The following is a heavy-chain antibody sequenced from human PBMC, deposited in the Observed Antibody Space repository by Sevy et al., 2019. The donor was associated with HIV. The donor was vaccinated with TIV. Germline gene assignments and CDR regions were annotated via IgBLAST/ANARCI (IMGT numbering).Heavy chain of an antibody. CDR1: GYSFANNW. Sequence: GESLKISCKGSGYSFANNWIGWVRQMPGKGLEWMGIVYPGDSDTTYSTSFQGQVTISVDKSISPAYLQWNSLKASDTAMYYCARLPVAAAGLYYFDYWGQGTLVTVSS. CDR2: VYPGDSDT. V-gene: IGHV5-51*01. CDR3: ARLPVAAAGLYYFDY. D-gene: IGHD6-13*01. J-gene: IGHJ4*02.